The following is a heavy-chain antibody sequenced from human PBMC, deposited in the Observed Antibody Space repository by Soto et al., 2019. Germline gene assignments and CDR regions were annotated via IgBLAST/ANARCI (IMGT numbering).Heavy chain of an antibody. CDR1: GYNFPSYW. J-gene: IGHJ4*02. V-gene: IGHV5-51*01. CDR3: ARXNVITFGEIIDPSFFDY. Sequence: GESLKISCQGSGYNFPSYWIAWVRQMPGKGLEWMGIIYPGDSDSRYSPSFQGQVTISVDKSTSSAYLQWRSLKASDSALYYCARXNVITFGEIIDPSFFDYWGQGTLVTVSS. D-gene: IGHD3-16*02. CDR2: IYPGDSDS.